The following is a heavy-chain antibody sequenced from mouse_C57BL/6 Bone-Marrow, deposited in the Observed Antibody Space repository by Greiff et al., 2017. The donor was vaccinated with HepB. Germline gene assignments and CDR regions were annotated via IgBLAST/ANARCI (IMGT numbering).Heavy chain of an antibody. V-gene: IGHV1-64*01. CDR2: IHPNSGST. CDR1: GYTFTSYW. Sequence: QVQLKQPGAELVKPGASVKLSCKASGYTFTSYWMHWVKQRPGQGLEWIGMIHPNSGSTNYNEKFKSKATLTVDKSSSTAYMQLSSLTSEDSAVYYCAIITTGVAPAMDYWGQGTSVTVAS. D-gene: IGHD1-1*01. J-gene: IGHJ4*01. CDR3: AIITTGVAPAMDY.